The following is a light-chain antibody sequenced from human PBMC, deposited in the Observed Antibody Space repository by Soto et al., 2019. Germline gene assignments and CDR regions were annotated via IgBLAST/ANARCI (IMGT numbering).Light chain of an antibody. V-gene: IGKV3-20*01. Sequence: EIVLTQSPGTLSLSPGERATLSCRASQSVSSSYLAWYQQKPGQAPRLLIYGASSRATGITDRFSGSGSGTDFTLTISRLEPEDFAVYYWQQYSGRTFGQGTKVEIK. CDR3: QQYSGRT. J-gene: IGKJ1*01. CDR1: QSVSSSY. CDR2: GAS.